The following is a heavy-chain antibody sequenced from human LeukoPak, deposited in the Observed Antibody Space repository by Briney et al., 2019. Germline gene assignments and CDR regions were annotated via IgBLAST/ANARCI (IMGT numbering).Heavy chain of an antibody. D-gene: IGHD5-12*01. V-gene: IGHV3-23*01. Sequence: SGGSLRLSCAASGFAFSSYAMTWVRQASGKGLEWVSAISGSGGRTHYADSVKGRFTISRDNSKNTLYLQMNSLRAEDTAVYYCAKDTGSGYDYFSYYFDYWGQGTLVTVSS. CDR2: ISGSGGRT. J-gene: IGHJ4*02. CDR3: AKDTGSGYDYFSYYFDY. CDR1: GFAFSSYA.